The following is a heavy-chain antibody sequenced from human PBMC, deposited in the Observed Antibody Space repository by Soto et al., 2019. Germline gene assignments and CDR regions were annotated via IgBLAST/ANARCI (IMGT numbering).Heavy chain of an antibody. CDR1: GFFFSSYT. D-gene: IGHD2-21*01. J-gene: IGHJ4*02. CDR3: EKERDEQGVSLPVDY. Sequence: EVQLLESGGGLVQPGGSLRLSCVGSGFFFSSYTMTWVRQAPGKGLEWVSSFSATSENTYYADSVRGRFTSSRDNSKDTLLLQMNSLTAEDTAIYYCEKERDEQGVSLPVDYGGQGSLVIVSS. CDR2: FSATSENT. V-gene: IGHV3-23*01.